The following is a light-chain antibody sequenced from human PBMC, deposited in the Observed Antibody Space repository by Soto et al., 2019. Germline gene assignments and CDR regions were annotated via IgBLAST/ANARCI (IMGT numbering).Light chain of an antibody. J-gene: IGLJ3*02. V-gene: IGLV2-23*01. Sequence: ALTQPASVSGSPGQSITVSCTGTSSDVGAYNLVSWYQQHPGKAPRLIIYEGTKRPSGISHRFSGSKSDNTASLTISGLRAEDEAHYHCCSYAGSRTFVFGGGTKLTVL. CDR2: EGT. CDR1: SSDVGAYNL. CDR3: CSYAGSRTFV.